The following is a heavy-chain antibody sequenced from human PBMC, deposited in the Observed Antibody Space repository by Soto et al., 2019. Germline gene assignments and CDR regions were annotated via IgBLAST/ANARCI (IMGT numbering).Heavy chain of an antibody. D-gene: IGHD4-17*01. CDR2: IYSGGST. CDR1: GFTVSSNY. Sequence: PGGSLRLSCAASGFTVSSNYMIWVRQAPGKGLELVSVIYSGGSTYYADSVKGRFTISRDNSKTTLYLEMNSLRADDTAVYYCARLTTGLDAFDFWGQGTKVTVSS. J-gene: IGHJ3*01. CDR3: ARLTTGLDAFDF. V-gene: IGHV3-66*04.